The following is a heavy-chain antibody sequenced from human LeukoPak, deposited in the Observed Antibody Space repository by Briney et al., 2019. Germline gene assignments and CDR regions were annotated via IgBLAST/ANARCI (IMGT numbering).Heavy chain of an antibody. CDR2: ICGSGAGT. V-gene: IGHV3-23*01. J-gene: IGHJ4*02. CDR3: AKLTGGSCCSACDY. D-gene: IGHD2-15*01. CDR1: RFTFSSYA. Sequence: PGGSLRLSCAASRFTFSSYAMSWVRQAPGKGLEWVSGICGSGAGTYYADSVKGRFTISRDNSKNTLYLQMHSLRAEDTAVYYCAKLTGGSCCSACDYWGQGTLVTVSS.